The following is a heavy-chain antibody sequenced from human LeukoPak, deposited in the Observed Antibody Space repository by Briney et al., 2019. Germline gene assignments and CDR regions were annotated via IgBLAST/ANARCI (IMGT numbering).Heavy chain of an antibody. CDR3: ERGPSCTTLTCPYYLGV. CDR1: GYIFTNYD. V-gene: IGHV1-8*03. CDR2: MNPNRGNT. J-gene: IGHJ6*03. D-gene: IGHD2/OR15-2a*01. Sequence: GSLRVSCKASGYIFTNYDINWVRQAPGQGLEWMGCMNPNRGNTGYAQTFQGRVTISRNLSISTAYMALSGLRSEDTAVYYCERGPSCTTLTCPYYLGVWGKGATVTVSS.